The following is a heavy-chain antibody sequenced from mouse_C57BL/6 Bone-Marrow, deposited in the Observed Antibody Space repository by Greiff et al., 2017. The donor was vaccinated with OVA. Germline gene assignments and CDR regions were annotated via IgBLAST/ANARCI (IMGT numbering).Heavy chain of an antibody. D-gene: IGHD2-3*01. J-gene: IGHJ2*01. CDR2: IDPSDSYT. CDR1: GYTFTSYW. V-gene: IGHV1-69*01. CDR3: ARRIYDGYYGDY. Sequence: QVQLQQPGAELVMPGASVKLSCKASGYTFTSYWMHWVKQRPGQGLEWIGEIDPSDSYTNYNQKFKGKSTLTVDKSSSTAYMQLSSLTSEDSAVYYCARRIYDGYYGDYWGQGTTLTVSS.